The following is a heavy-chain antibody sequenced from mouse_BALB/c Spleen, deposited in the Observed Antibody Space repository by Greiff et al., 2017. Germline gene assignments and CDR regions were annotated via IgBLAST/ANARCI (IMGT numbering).Heavy chain of an antibody. J-gene: IGHJ2*01. CDR1: GFTFSSYA. D-gene: IGHD2-3*01. V-gene: IGHV5-9-4*01. Sequence: EVQGVESGGGLVKPGGSLKLSCAASGFTFSSYAMSWVRQSPEKRLEWVAEISSGGSYTYYPDTVTGRFTISRDNAKNTLYLEMSSLRSEDTAMYYCARGDDGSYFDYWGQGTTLTVSS. CDR3: ARGDDGSYFDY. CDR2: ISSGGSYT.